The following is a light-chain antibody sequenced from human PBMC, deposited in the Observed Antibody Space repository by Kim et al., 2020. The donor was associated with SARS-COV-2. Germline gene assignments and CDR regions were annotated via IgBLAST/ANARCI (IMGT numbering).Light chain of an antibody. CDR3: QQYNNWPPIT. CDR1: QSVASN. CDR2: DAS. V-gene: IGKV3-15*01. J-gene: IGKJ5*01. Sequence: SPGERATLSCRASQSVASNLAWYQQKPGQAPRLLSYDASTRATGLPARFSGSGSGTEFTLTISSLQSEDFAVYYCQQYNNWPPITFGQGTRLEIK.